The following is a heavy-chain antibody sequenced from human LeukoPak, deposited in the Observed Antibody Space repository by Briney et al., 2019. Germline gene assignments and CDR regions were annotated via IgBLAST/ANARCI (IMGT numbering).Heavy chain of an antibody. CDR1: GYTVSSNY. Sequence: GGSLRLSCAASGYTVSSNYMSRVRQAPGKGLEWVSVIYSGGSTYYADSVKGRFTISRDNSKNTLYLQMNSLRAEDTAVYYCARDRDDYYYYGMDVWGQGTTVTVSS. V-gene: IGHV3-53*01. CDR3: ARDRDDYYYYGMDV. D-gene: IGHD3-10*01. J-gene: IGHJ6*02. CDR2: IYSGGST.